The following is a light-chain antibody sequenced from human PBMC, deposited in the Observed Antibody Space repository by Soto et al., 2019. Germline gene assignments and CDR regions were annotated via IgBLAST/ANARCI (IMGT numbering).Light chain of an antibody. V-gene: IGKV3-20*01. CDR3: QQYGSSPRT. Sequence: EIVLTQSPVTLSLSAGERATLSCRASQSFSSYLAWYQQKPGQAPRLLIYGSSTRATGIPDRFSGSGSGTDFTLTISRLEPEDFAVYYCQQYGSSPRTFGQGTKVDIK. J-gene: IGKJ1*01. CDR2: GSS. CDR1: QSFSSY.